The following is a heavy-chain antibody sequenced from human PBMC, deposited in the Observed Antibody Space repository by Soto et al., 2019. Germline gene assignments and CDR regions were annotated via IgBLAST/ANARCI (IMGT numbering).Heavy chain of an antibody. CDR2: IDGNGGRT. V-gene: IGHV3-74*01. D-gene: IGHD3-10*01. Sequence: EVQLVESGGGLVQPGGSLRLSCAASGFTFTRYWMHWVRQAPGKGLVWVSRIDGNGGRTNYADSVKGRFTISRDNAKNTQDLQMNSVRAGESAVDYCARGFRGAYGRDVWGQGTMVTVSS. CDR1: GFTFTRYW. J-gene: IGHJ3*01. CDR3: ARGFRGAYGRDV.